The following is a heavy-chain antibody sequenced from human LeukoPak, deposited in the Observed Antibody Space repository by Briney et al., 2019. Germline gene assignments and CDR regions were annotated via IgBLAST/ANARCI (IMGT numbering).Heavy chain of an antibody. CDR1: GFTFSSYS. CDR2: ISSSSSTI. Sequence: GGSLRLSCAASGFTFSSYSMNWVRQAPGKGLEWVSYISSSSSTIYYADSVKGRFTISRDNAKNSLYLQMNSLRAEDTAVYYCARDRYGGYDFRYFDYWGQGTLVTVSS. V-gene: IGHV3-48*01. J-gene: IGHJ4*02. D-gene: IGHD5-12*01. CDR3: ARDRYGGYDFRYFDY.